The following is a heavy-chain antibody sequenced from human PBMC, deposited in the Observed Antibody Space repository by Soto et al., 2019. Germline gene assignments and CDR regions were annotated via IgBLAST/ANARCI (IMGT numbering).Heavy chain of an antibody. CDR1: GGSISSGGYY. J-gene: IGHJ6*02. D-gene: IGHD6-13*01. V-gene: IGHV4-31*03. CDR2: IYYSGST. CDR3: ARDSSSGSGSRYGMDV. Sequence: PSETLSLTCTVSGGSISSGGYYWSWIRQHPGKGLEWIGYIYYSGSTYYNPSLKSRVTISVDTSKNQFSLKLSSVTAADTAVYYCARDSSSGSGSRYGMDVWGQGTTVTVSS.